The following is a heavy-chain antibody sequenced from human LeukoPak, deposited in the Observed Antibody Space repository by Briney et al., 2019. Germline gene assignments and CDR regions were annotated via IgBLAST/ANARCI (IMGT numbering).Heavy chain of an antibody. Sequence: SETLSLTCAVSGSSISNGGFSWSWIRQPPGKGLEWIGYIYHSGNTYYNPSLKSRVTISVDWSKNKFSLNLNPVTAADTAVYYCARGAYSSSSGYIDYWGQGTLVTVSS. CDR3: ARGAYSSSSGYIDY. CDR1: GSSISNGGFS. J-gene: IGHJ4*02. CDR2: IYHSGNT. D-gene: IGHD6-6*01. V-gene: IGHV4-30-2*01.